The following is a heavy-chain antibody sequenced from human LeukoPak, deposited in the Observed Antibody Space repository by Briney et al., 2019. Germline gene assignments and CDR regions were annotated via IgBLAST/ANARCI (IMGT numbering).Heavy chain of an antibody. Sequence: GGSLRLSCAASGFTFSGSAIHWVRQASGKGLEWVGRIRSKADNYATGYAASVKGRFTLSRDDSKDTAYLQMNRLKTEDTSVYYCTRVPTRGSGNDYWGQGTQVTVSS. CDR1: GFTFSGSA. J-gene: IGHJ4*02. CDR3: TRVPTRGSGNDY. V-gene: IGHV3-73*01. CDR2: IRSKADNYAT. D-gene: IGHD3-10*01.